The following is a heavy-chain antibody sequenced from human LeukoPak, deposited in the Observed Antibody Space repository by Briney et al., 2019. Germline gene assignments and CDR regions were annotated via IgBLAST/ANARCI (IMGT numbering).Heavy chain of an antibody. J-gene: IGHJ4*02. Sequence: IQFDGSDKYYADSVKGRFTISRDNSKNTLYLQMNSLRPEDTSVYYCAKDQQLQPFHYWGQGTLVTVSS. V-gene: IGHV3-30*02. CDR3: AKDQQLQPFHY. CDR2: IQFDGSDK. D-gene: IGHD2-2*01.